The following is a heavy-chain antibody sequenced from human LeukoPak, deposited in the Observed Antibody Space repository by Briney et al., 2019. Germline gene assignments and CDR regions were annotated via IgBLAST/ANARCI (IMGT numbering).Heavy chain of an antibody. CDR1: GYSFTSYW. D-gene: IGHD2-2*01. J-gene: IGHJ4*02. CDR3: ARRPLCSTSSCYDFDY. V-gene: IGHV5-51*01. CDR2: IYPGDSDT. Sequence: GESLKISCKGSGYSFTSYWIGWVRQMPGKGLEWMGIIYPGDSDTRYSPSFQGQVTILADKSINTAYLQWSSLRASDTAMYYCARRPLCSTSSCYDFDYWGQGTLVTVSS.